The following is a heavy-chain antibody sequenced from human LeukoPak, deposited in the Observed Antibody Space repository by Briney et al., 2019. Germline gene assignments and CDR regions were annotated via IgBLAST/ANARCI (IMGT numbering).Heavy chain of an antibody. D-gene: IGHD6-19*01. Sequence: GGSLRLSCAASGFTFSNYAMRWVRQAPGRGLDWVSGIYGYGDSTYYADSVKGRFTISRDNSKNTLYLQMNSLRAEDTAVYYCARRSGIAVAGAFDYWGQGPLVTVSS. CDR1: GFTFSNYA. V-gene: IGHV3-23*01. J-gene: IGHJ4*02. CDR2: IYGYGDST. CDR3: ARRSGIAVAGAFDY.